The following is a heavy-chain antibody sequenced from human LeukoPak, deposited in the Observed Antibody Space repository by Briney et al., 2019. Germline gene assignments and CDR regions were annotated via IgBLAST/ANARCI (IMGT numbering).Heavy chain of an antibody. CDR3: AREPPSYSSGWYYFDY. D-gene: IGHD6-19*01. CDR1: GFTFSSYW. Sequence: GGSLRLSCAASGFTFSSYWMSWVRQAPGKGLEWVANIKQDGSEKYYVDSVKGRFTISRDNAKNSLYLQMNSLRAEDTAVCYCAREPPSYSSGWYYFDYWGQGTLVTVSS. J-gene: IGHJ4*02. V-gene: IGHV3-7*01. CDR2: IKQDGSEK.